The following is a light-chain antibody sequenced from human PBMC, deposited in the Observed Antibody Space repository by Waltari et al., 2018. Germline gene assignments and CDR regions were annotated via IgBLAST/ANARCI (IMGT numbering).Light chain of an antibody. V-gene: IGLV1-40*01. CDR3: QSYDTSLGVV. CDR1: WSNSGAGYD. CDR2: GIN. Sequence: QSVLTQPPSVSGAPGQRVTISCTGIWSNSGAGYDVHWYQQLPGHARTLLISGINTRPPGVPDRFFGSKSGTSASLAIPGLQPEDEADYYCQSYDTSLGVVFGGGTKLTVL. J-gene: IGLJ2*01.